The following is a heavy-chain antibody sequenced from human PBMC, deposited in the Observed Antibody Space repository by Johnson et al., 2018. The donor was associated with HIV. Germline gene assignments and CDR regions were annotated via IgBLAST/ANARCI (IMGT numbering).Heavy chain of an antibody. CDR3: ARASAATKGNAFDI. CDR1: GFSISNYD. CDR2: IATTGDT. D-gene: IGHD1-26*01. J-gene: IGHJ3*02. V-gene: IGHV3-13*01. Sequence: VQLVESGGGSVQPGGSLRLSCAASGFSISNYDMHWVRQVTGKRLEWVSGIATTGDTYYLGSVKGRFTISRDNAKNSLYLQMNSLRAEDTALYYCARASAATKGNAFDIWGQGTMVTVSS.